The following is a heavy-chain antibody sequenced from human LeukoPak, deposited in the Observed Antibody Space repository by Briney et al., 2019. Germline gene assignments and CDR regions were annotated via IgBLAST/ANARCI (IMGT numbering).Heavy chain of an antibody. Sequence: GGSLRLSCAASGFTFSSYAMNWVRQAPGKELEWVSVISGSSGSTYYADSVKGRFTISRDNSKNTLYLQMNSLRAEDTAVYYCAKSLCLVTYYFDFWGQGTLVTVSS. J-gene: IGHJ4*02. D-gene: IGHD3-9*01. CDR1: GFTFSSYA. V-gene: IGHV3-23*01. CDR3: AKSLCLVTYYFDF. CDR2: ISGSSGST.